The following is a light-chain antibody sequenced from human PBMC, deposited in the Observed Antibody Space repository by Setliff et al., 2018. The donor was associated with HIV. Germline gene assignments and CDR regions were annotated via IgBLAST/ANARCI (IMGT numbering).Light chain of an antibody. V-gene: IGLV2-14*03. J-gene: IGLJ1*01. CDR1: SADVGGYDH. CDR3: FSFHTLGYA. CDR2: EVS. Sequence: QSALTQPASVSGSPGQSITISCTGTSADVGGYDHVSWYQQHPGKAPRLIIYEVSDRPSGVSNRFSGSKSDNTASLTISGLQADDEADYYCFSFHTLGYAFGTGTKVTVL.